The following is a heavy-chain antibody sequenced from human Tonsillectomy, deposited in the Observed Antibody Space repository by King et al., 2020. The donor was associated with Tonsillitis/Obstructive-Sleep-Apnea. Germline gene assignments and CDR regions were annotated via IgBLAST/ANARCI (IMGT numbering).Heavy chain of an antibody. CDR3: AKGAGYWSGGSCYFDY. V-gene: IGHV3-30*18. J-gene: IGHJ4*02. CDR1: GFTFSNFG. D-gene: IGHD2-15*01. CDR2: ISDDGSDK. Sequence: VQLVESGGGVVQPGRSLRLSCAASGFTFSNFGMHWVRQAPGKGLEWVTAISDDGSDKYYADSVKGRFTISRDNAKDTLYLQMNSLRPEDTAVYHCAKGAGYWSGGSCYFDYGGQGILVTVSS.